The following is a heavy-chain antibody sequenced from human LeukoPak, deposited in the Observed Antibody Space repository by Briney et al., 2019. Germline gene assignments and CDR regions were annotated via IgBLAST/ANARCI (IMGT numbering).Heavy chain of an antibody. CDR1: GYTFTSYD. J-gene: IGHJ5*02. D-gene: IGHD5-18*01. V-gene: IGHV7-4-1*02. Sequence: ASVKVSCKASGYTFTSYDINWVRQAPGQGLEWTGWINTNTGNPTYAQGFTGRFVFSLDTSVSTAYLQISSLKAEDTAVYYCARGLTAMATLANWFDPWGQGTLVTVSS. CDR2: INTNTGNP. CDR3: ARGLTAMATLANWFDP.